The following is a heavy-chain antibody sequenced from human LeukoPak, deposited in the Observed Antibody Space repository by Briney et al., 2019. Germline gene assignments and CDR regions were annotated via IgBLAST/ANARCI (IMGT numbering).Heavy chain of an antibody. Sequence: GGSLRLSCAASGFTVSSNYMSWVRQAPGKGLEWVANIKEDGSEKYYVASVKGRFTISRDNAKNSLYLQMNSLRAEDTAVYYCAKELPTYDFWSGHDGYIWGQGTMVTVSS. CDR2: IKEDGSEK. CDR1: GFTVSSNY. D-gene: IGHD3-3*01. CDR3: AKELPTYDFWSGHDGYI. V-gene: IGHV3-7*01. J-gene: IGHJ3*02.